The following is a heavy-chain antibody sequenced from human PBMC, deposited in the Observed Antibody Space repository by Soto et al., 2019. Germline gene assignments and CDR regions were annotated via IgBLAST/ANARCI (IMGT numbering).Heavy chain of an antibody. D-gene: IGHD3-10*01. J-gene: IGHJ4*02. Sequence: GGSLRLSCAASGFTYSTYTMHWVRQAPGKGLEWVAVISYDGNNKFYADSVKGRFTISRDSTKQTLYLQMNSLRAEDTALYYCAKESYNRRTDFDYWGQGTLVTVSS. CDR2: ISYDGNNK. V-gene: IGHV3-30-3*01. CDR1: GFTYSTYT. CDR3: AKESYNRRTDFDY.